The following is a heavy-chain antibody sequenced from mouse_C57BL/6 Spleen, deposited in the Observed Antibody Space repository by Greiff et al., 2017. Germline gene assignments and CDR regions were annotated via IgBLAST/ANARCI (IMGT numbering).Heavy chain of an antibody. CDR3: ARCPEGYPWCAY. V-gene: IGHV1-72*01. D-gene: IGHD2-2*01. CDR2: IDPNSGGT. CDR1: GYTFTSYW. Sequence: QVQLQQPGAELVQPGASVQLSCKASGYTFTSYWMHWVKQRPGRGLEWIGSIDPNSGGTKYNEKFKSKATLTVDKPSSTAYMQLSSLTSEDSAVYYCARCPEGYPWCAYWGQGTLVTVSA. J-gene: IGHJ3*01.